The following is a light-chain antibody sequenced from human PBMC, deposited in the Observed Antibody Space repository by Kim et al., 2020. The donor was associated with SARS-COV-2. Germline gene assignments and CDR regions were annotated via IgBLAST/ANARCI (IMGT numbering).Light chain of an antibody. CDR2: DVN. Sequence: HSITISCTGNSDDVCPSPYVSWYQQHPSKAPKLIVYDVNKRPSGVSNRFSGSRSGYKAYLTLSGLQADDEADYYCCSYTTSRTSVFGTGTKVTVL. V-gene: IGLV2-14*03. CDR3: CSYTTSRTSV. J-gene: IGLJ1*01. CDR1: SDDVCPSPY.